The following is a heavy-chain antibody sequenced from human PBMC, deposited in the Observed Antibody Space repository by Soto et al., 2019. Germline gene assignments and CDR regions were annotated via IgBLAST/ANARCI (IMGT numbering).Heavy chain of an antibody. CDR3: ARGEDASFYYGLDV. J-gene: IGHJ6*02. V-gene: IGHV4-59*01. CDR1: GGSITSSY. D-gene: IGHD6-6*01. CDR2: IYDTGISGYTPST. Sequence: SETLSLTCTVSGGSITSSYWSWIRRPPGKGLEWIAYIYDTGISGYTPSTSYNPSLKSRVTMSVDTSKSQFSLKLTSVTAADTAVYYCARGEDASFYYGLDVWGQGITVTVSS.